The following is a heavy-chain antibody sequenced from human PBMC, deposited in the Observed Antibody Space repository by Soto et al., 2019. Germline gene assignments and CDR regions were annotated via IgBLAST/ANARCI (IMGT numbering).Heavy chain of an antibody. CDR1: GFTFSSYW. Sequence: PGGSLRLSCAASGFTFSSYWMSWVRQAPGKGLEWVANIKQDGSEKYYVDSVKGRFTISRDNAKNSLYLQMNSLRAEDTAVYYWARYGDSYGYFSVHYYYYMDVWGKGTTVTAP. CDR3: ARYGDSYGYFSVHYYYYMDV. D-gene: IGHD5-18*01. J-gene: IGHJ6*03. CDR2: IKQDGSEK. V-gene: IGHV3-7*01.